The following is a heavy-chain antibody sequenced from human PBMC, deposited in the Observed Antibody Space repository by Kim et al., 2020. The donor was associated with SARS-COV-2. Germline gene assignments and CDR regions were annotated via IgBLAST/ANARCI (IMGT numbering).Heavy chain of an antibody. J-gene: IGHJ5*02. CDR3: TRLFGYSGYDPYNWFDP. CDR1: GFTFSGSA. D-gene: IGHD5-12*01. CDR2: IRSKANSYAT. Sequence: GGSLRLSCAASGFTFSGSAMHWVRQASGKGLEWVGRIRSKANSYATAYAASVKGRFTISRDDSKNTAYLQMNSLKTEDTAVYYCTRLFGYSGYDPYNWFDPWGQGTLVTVSS. V-gene: IGHV3-73*01.